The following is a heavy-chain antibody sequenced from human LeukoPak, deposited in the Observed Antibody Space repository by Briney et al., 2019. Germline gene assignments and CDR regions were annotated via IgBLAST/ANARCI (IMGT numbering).Heavy chain of an antibody. CDR2: INQSGSS. D-gene: IGHD2/OR15-2a*01. Sequence: LRLSCAASGFTFSSYEMNWIRQSPGKGLEWIGEINQSGSSKYNPSLKSRVTLSMDTSQNQFSLSLSSVTAADTAIYYCARDGIVPPNNPHYYYYMDIWGKGTTVTVSS. V-gene: IGHV4-34*01. CDR3: ARDGIVPPNNPHYYYYMDI. J-gene: IGHJ6*03. CDR1: GFTFSSYE.